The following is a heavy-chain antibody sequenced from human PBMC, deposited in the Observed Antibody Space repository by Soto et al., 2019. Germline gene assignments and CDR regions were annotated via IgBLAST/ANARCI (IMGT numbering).Heavy chain of an antibody. D-gene: IGHD2-15*01. V-gene: IGHV4-30-4*02. CDR1: GGSISSGDYY. Sequence: TSETLSLTCTVSGGSISSGDYYWRWIRQPPGKGLEWIGYIYHSGSTYYNPSLKSRVTISVNTLYLEMNSLETEDTAVYYCTTGPPFRGYCSGGSCYWGQGTLVTVSS. CDR3: PFRGYCSGGSCY. J-gene: IGHJ4*02. CDR2: IYHSGST.